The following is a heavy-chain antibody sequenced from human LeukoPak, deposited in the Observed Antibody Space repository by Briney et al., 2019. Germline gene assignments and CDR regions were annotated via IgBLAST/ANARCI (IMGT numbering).Heavy chain of an antibody. CDR3: ARDGPQYGSGTYYYYYGMDV. CDR1: GFTVSSNY. Sequence: GGSLRLSCAASGFTVSSNYMSWVRQAPGKGLEWVSVIYSGGSTYYADSVKGRFTISRDNSKNTLYLQMNSLRAEDTAVYYCARDGPQYGSGTYYYYYGMDVWGQGTTVTVSS. CDR2: IYSGGST. D-gene: IGHD3-10*01. V-gene: IGHV3-66*01. J-gene: IGHJ6*02.